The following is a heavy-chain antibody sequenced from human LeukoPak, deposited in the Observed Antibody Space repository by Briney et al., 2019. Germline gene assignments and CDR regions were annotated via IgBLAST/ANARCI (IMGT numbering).Heavy chain of an antibody. Sequence: PSETLSLTCAVSGGSISSSNWWSWVRQPPGKGLEWIGEIYHSGSTNYNPSLKSRVTISVDTSKNQFSLKLSSVTAADTAVYYCASLYGSGSYWGGYYYYYMDVWGKGTTVTISS. D-gene: IGHD3-10*01. CDR3: ASLYGSGSYWGGYYYYYMDV. CDR1: GGSISSSNW. V-gene: IGHV4-4*02. J-gene: IGHJ6*03. CDR2: IYHSGST.